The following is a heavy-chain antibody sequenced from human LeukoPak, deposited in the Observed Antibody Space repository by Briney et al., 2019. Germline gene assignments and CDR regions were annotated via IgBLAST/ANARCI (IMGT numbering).Heavy chain of an antibody. J-gene: IGHJ4*02. D-gene: IGHD1-26*01. CDR3: TRSSYRTPFDY. CDR1: GYPFTDYY. V-gene: IGHV1-2*02. Sequence: ASVKVSCKASGYPFTDYYIHWLRQAPGQGLEWMGWINANSGGTTYAQKFQGRVTMTRDTSISTAYMELSRLRSDDTAEYYCTRSSYRTPFDYWGQGTLVTVSS. CDR2: INANSGGT.